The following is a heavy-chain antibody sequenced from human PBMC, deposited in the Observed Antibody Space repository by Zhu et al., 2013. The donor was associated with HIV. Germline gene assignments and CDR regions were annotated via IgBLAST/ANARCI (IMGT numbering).Heavy chain of an antibody. CDR2: INPNSGGT. D-gene: IGHD3-3*01. V-gene: IGHV1-2*02. CDR1: GYTFTGYY. J-gene: IGHJ4*02. Sequence: QVQLVQSGAEVKKPGASVKVSCKASGYTFTGYYMHWVRQAPGQGLEWMGWINPNSGGTNYAQKFQGRVTMTRDTSISTAYMELSRLRSDDTAVYYCARVPLYYDFWSGYYNLDYWGQGTLVTVSS. CDR3: ARVPLYYDFWSGYYNLDY.